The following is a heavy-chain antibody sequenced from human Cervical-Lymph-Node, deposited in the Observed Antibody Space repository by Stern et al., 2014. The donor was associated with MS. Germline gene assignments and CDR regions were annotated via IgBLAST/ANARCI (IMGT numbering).Heavy chain of an antibody. CDR2: VNPNSGNT. V-gene: IGHV1-8*01. J-gene: IGHJ4*02. CDR3: ARSDYGDWDS. CDR1: GYTFTNYD. D-gene: IGHD4-17*01. Sequence: VQLVESGAEVKKPGASVKVSCKASGYTFTNYDINWVRQATGQGLEWMGGVNPNSGNTAYAQKFQGRVTMTRDTSISTAYMELSSLRPEDTAVYYCARSDYGDWDSWGQGTLVTVSS.